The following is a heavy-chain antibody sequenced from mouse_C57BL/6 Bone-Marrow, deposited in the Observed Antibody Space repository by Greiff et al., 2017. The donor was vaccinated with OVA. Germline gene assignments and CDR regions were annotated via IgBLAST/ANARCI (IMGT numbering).Heavy chain of an antibody. CDR1: GFTFSSYT. CDR2: ISGGGGNT. D-gene: IGHD3-1*01. J-gene: IGHJ3*01. CDR3: ARPYVLAWFAY. V-gene: IGHV5-9*01. Sequence: EVMLVESGGGLVKPGGCLKLSCAASGFTFSSYTMSWVRQTPEKRLEWVATISGGGGNTYYPDSVKGRFPISRDNAKNTLYRQMSSLMSEDTALYYCARPYVLAWFAYWGQGTLVTVSA.